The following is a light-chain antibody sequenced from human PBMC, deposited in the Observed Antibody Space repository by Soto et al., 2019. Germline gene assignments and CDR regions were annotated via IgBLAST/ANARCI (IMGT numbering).Light chain of an antibody. V-gene: IGLV2-14*01. CDR3: NSYTTVTTWV. CDR2: DVS. J-gene: IGLJ3*02. CDR1: TSDVGRYNY. Sequence: QSALTQPASVSGSPGQSITISCTGTTSDVGRYNYVSWHQQHPGKAPKLLIFDVSNRPSGVSDRFSGSKSGNTASLTISGLQAEDEADYYCNSYTTVTTWVFGGGTQLTVL.